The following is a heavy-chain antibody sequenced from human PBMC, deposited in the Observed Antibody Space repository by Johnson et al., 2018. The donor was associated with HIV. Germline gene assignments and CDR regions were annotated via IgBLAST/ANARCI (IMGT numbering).Heavy chain of an antibody. V-gene: IGHV3-33*03. CDR3: LLGQDGGGI. J-gene: IGHJ3*02. D-gene: IGHD3-16*01. CDR1: EFIFSTLG. Sequence: QVQLVESGGCVVQPGRSLRLSCAASEFIFSTLGMHWVRQAPGKGLEWVAVIWYDGSNKYYVDSVKCRFTISRDNAEKSLFLQMNSLTAEDTAMYYALLGQDGGGIWGQGTMVTVSS. CDR2: IWYDGSNK.